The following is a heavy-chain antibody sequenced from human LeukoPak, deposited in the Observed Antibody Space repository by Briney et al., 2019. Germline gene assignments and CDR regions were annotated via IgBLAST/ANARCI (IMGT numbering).Heavy chain of an antibody. J-gene: IGHJ6*03. Sequence: ASVKVSCKVSGYTLTELSMHWVRQAPGKGLEWMGGFDPEDGETIYAQKFQGRVTMTEDTSTDTAYMELSSLRSEDTAVYYCATNNPIVVVPAAFRDYYYYIDVWGKGTTVTVSS. D-gene: IGHD2-2*01. CDR3: ATNNPIVVVPAAFRDYYYYIDV. V-gene: IGHV1-24*01. CDR1: GYTLTELS. CDR2: FDPEDGET.